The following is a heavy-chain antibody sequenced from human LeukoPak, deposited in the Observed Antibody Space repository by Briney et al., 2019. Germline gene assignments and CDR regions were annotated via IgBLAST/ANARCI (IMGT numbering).Heavy chain of an antibody. CDR1: GYTFTGYY. D-gene: IGHD3-3*01. J-gene: IGHJ4*02. CDR3: ASTTIFGVVIRFDY. V-gene: IGHV1-2*02. Sequence: ASVKVSCKASGYTFTGYYMHWVRQAPGQGLEWMGWINPNSGGTNYAQKFQGRVTMIRDTSISTAYMELSRLRSDDTAVYYCASTTIFGVVIRFDYWGQGTLVTVSS. CDR2: INPNSGGT.